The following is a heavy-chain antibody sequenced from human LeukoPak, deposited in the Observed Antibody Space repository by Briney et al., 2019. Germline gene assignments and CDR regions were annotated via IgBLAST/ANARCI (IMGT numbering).Heavy chain of an antibody. Sequence: GGSLRLSCAASGFTFSSYWMHWVRQAPGKGLVWVSRINSDGSSTSYADSVKGRFTISRDNAKNTLYLQMNSLRAEDTAVYYCARGRGYSYVNNGMDVWGQGTTVTVFS. D-gene: IGHD5-18*01. CDR1: GFTFSSYW. CDR3: ARGRGYSYVNNGMDV. J-gene: IGHJ6*02. V-gene: IGHV3-74*01. CDR2: INSDGSST.